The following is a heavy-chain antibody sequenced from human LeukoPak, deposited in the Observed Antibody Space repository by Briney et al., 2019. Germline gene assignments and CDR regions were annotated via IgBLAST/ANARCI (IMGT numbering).Heavy chain of an antibody. CDR3: AKVSGYCSSTSCRNWFDP. Sequence: PGGSLRLSCAASGFTFDDHGMSWVRQAPGKGLEWVSAISGSGGSTYYADSVKGRFTISRDNSKNTLYLQMNSLRAEDTAVYYCAKVSGYCSSTSCRNWFDPWGQGTLVTVSS. J-gene: IGHJ5*02. D-gene: IGHD2-2*01. V-gene: IGHV3-23*01. CDR1: GFTFDDHG. CDR2: ISGSGGST.